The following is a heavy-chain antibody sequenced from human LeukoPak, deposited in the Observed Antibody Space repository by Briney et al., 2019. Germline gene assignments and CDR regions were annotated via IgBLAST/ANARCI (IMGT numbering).Heavy chain of an antibody. J-gene: IGHJ3*01. D-gene: IGHD4-17*01. CDR1: GFTFSSYS. Sequence: PGGSLRLSCAASGFTFSSYSMNWVRQAPGKGLEWVSSISSSSSYIYYADSVKGRFAMSRDNSKSTLYLQMNSLRVGDTAVYYCGRDPNGDYVGAFDFGGQGTLVTVSS. CDR3: GRDPNGDYVGAFDF. CDR2: ISSSSSYI. V-gene: IGHV3-21*04.